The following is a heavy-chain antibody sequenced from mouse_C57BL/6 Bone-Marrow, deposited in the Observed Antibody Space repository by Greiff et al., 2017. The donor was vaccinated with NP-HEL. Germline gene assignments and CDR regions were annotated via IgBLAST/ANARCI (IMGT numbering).Heavy chain of an antibody. Sequence: VQRVESGAELARPGASVKLSCKASGYTFTSYGISWVKQRTGQGLEWIGEIYPRSGNTYYNEKFKGKATLTADKSSSTAYMELRSLTSEDSAVYFCARSAITTVVAPGGYWGQGTTLTVSS. CDR3: ARSAITTVVAPGGY. D-gene: IGHD1-1*01. V-gene: IGHV1-81*01. CDR1: GYTFTSYG. J-gene: IGHJ2*01. CDR2: IYPRSGNT.